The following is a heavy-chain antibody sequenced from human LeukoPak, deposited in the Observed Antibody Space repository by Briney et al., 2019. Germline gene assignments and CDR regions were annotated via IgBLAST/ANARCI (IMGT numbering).Heavy chain of an antibody. J-gene: IGHJ4*02. Sequence: GGSLRLSCAVSGFRFSDFSINWVRQAPGKGLEWASYISSSNNIYYADSAQGRFTISRDNGQNSVWLQMNNLRAEDTAVYHCGRGNGDYGGVDYWGQGTLVTVSS. CDR3: GRGNGDYGGVDY. CDR2: ISSSNNI. CDR1: GFRFSDFS. V-gene: IGHV3-21*05. D-gene: IGHD4-17*01.